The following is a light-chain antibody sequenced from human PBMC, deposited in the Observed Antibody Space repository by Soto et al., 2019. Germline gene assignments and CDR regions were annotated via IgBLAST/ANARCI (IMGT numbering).Light chain of an antibody. V-gene: IGLV2-11*01. CDR3: CSYAGSYTFI. CDR1: TSDIGDYNY. J-gene: IGLJ2*01. CDR2: DAS. Sequence: QSALTQPRSVSGSPGQSVTISCTGTTSDIGDYNYVSWYQRHPGKAPRLMIYDASKRPSGVPDCFSGSKSGNTASLTISGLQAEDEADYYCCSYAGSYTFIFGGGTKLTVL.